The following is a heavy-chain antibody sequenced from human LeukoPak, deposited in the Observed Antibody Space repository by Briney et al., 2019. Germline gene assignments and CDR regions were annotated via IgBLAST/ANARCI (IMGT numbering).Heavy chain of an antibody. V-gene: IGHV3-7*01. CDR1: GFTFSSYS. D-gene: IGHD3-22*01. Sequence: GGSLRLSCAASGFTFSSYSMNWVRQAPGKGLEWVANIKEDGSEKYYVDSVKGRFTIFRDNAKKSLYLQMSSLRAEDTAVYYCARGVPVYHYDRSGYHYGWFDPWGQGTLVTVSS. CDR2: IKEDGSEK. CDR3: ARGVPVYHYDRSGYHYGWFDP. J-gene: IGHJ5*02.